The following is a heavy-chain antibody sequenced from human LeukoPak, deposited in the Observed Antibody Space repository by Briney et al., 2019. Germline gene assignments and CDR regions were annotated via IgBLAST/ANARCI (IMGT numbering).Heavy chain of an antibody. CDR2: INHSGST. Sequence: PSETLSLTCAVYGGSFSGYYWSWIRQPPGKGLEWIGEINHSGSTKYNPSLKSRVTISVDTSKNQFSLKLSSVTAADTAVYYCVLAPNSNWFDFWGQGILVTVSS. CDR1: GGSFSGYY. CDR3: VLAPNSNWFDF. V-gene: IGHV4-34*01. J-gene: IGHJ4*02. D-gene: IGHD2-8*01.